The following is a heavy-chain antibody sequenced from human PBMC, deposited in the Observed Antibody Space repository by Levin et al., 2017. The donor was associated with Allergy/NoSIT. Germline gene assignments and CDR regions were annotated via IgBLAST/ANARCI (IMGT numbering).Heavy chain of an antibody. CDR3: ARREVATPYFDY. D-gene: IGHD4-23*01. CDR1: GYSFSTYW. J-gene: IGHJ4*02. CDR2: IYPGDSDT. Sequence: GESLKISCQASGYSFSTYWIAWVRQMPGKGLEWMGIIYPGDSDTRYSPSFQGQVTISADKSIGTAYLQWSSLKASDTAMYYCARREVATPYFDYWGQGTLVSVSP. V-gene: IGHV5-51*01.